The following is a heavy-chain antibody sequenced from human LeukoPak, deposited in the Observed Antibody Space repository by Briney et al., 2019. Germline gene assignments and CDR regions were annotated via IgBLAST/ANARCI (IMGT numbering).Heavy chain of an antibody. CDR1: GYSFTSYW. CDR3: ARLSSSSWYRGDY. CDR2: TYPGDSDT. V-gene: IGHV5-51*01. D-gene: IGHD6-13*01. J-gene: IGHJ4*02. Sequence: GESLKISCKGSGYSFTSYWIGWVRQMPGKGLEWMGITYPGDSDTRYSPSFQGQVTISADKSISTAYLQWSSLRASDTAMYYCARLSSSSWYRGDYWGQGTLVTVSS.